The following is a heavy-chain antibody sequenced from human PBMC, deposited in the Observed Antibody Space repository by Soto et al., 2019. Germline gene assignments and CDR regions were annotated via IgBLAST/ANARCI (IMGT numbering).Heavy chain of an antibody. CDR2: VYHTGTT. V-gene: IGHV4-31*02. CDR1: GGPVSGDDLY. D-gene: IGHD3-22*01. J-gene: IGHJ6*02. Sequence: SETLSLTCVVSGGPVSGDDLYWSWIRHLPGKGLEWIANVYHTGTTYYNPSLKSRVSMSADTSQNQFSLILASVTAADTAVYYCARALVTDYNSRDYHYYFAMDVWGQGTSVTVSS. CDR3: ARALVTDYNSRDYHYYFAMDV.